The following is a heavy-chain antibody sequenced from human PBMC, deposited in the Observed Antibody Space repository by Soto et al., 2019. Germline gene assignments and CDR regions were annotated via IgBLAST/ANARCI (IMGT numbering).Heavy chain of an antibody. V-gene: IGHV1-46*01. CDR1: GYTFTSYY. CDR2: INPSGGST. J-gene: IGHJ4*02. Sequence: ASVKVSWKASGYTFTSYYMHWVRQAPGQGLEWMGIINPSGGSTSYAQKFQGRVTMTRDTSTSTVYMELSSLRSEGTAVYYCGRDWPDDSSGYYGAFDYWGQGTLVTVSS. CDR3: GRDWPDDSSGYYGAFDY. D-gene: IGHD3-22*01.